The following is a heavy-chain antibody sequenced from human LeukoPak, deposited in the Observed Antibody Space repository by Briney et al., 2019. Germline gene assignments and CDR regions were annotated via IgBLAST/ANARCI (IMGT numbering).Heavy chain of an antibody. V-gene: IGHV1-46*01. CDR1: GYTSTSYY. D-gene: IGHD4-11*01. J-gene: IGHJ6*03. CDR2: INPSGGST. CDR3: ARDRRGGPDYSRRDYYYYMDV. Sequence: ASVKVSCKASGYTSTSYYMHWVRQAPGQGLEWMGIINPSGGSTSYAQKFQGRVTMTRDMSTSTVYMELSSLRSEDTAVYYCARDRRGGPDYSRRDYYYYMDVWGKGTTVTVSS.